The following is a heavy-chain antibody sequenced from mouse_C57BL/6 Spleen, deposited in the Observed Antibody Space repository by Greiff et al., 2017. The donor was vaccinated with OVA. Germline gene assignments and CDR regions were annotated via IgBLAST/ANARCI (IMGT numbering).Heavy chain of an antibody. CDR2: IRNKANGYTT. D-gene: IGHD1-1*01. Sequence: EVQGVESGGGLVQPGGSLSLSCAASGFTFTDYYMSWVRQPPGKGLEWLGFIRNKANGYTTEYSVSVKGRFTISRDNSQSILYLQMNALRAEDSATYYCARSLLRGDYYYAMDYWGQGTSVTVSS. CDR3: ARSLLRGDYYYAMDY. CDR1: GFTFTDYY. V-gene: IGHV7-3*01. J-gene: IGHJ4*01.